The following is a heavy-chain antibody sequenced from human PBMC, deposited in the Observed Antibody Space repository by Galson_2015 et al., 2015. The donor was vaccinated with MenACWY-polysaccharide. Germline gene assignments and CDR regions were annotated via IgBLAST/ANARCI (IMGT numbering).Heavy chain of an antibody. D-gene: IGHD5-12*01. CDR1: GYTFTSYD. CDR2: MNPNSGNT. CDR3: ARGRRGYSGYEGTYSYYMDV. J-gene: IGHJ6*03. Sequence: SVKVSCKASGYTFTSYDINWVRQATGQGLEWMGRMNPNSGNTGYAQKFQGRVTMTRNTSISTAYMELSSLRSEDTAVYYCARGRRGYSGYEGTYSYYMDVWGKGTTVTVSS. V-gene: IGHV1-8*01.